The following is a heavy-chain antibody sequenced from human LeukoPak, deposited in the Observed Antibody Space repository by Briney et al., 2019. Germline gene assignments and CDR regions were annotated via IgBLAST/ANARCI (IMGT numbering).Heavy chain of an antibody. J-gene: IGHJ3*02. CDR2: ISAYNGNT. Sequence: ASVKVSCKASGYTFTSYGISWVRQAPGQGLEWMGWISAYNGNTNYAQKLQGRVTMTRDTSISTAYMELSRLRSDDTAVYYCARDNGSYLDAFDIWGQGTMVTVSS. V-gene: IGHV1-18*01. CDR3: ARDNGSYLDAFDI. CDR1: GYTFTSYG. D-gene: IGHD1-26*01.